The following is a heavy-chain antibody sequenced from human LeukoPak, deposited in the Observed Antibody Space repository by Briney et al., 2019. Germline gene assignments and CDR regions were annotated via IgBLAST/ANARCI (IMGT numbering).Heavy chain of an antibody. CDR3: ARGGIAVAGWELDY. J-gene: IGHJ4*02. Sequence: SETLSLTCAVYGGSFSGYYWSWIRQPPGKGLEWIGEINHSGSTNYNPSLKSRVTISVDTSKNQFSLKLSSVTAADTAVYYCARGGIAVAGWELDYWGQGTLVTVSS. D-gene: IGHD6-19*01. V-gene: IGHV4-34*01. CDR1: GGSFSGYY. CDR2: INHSGST.